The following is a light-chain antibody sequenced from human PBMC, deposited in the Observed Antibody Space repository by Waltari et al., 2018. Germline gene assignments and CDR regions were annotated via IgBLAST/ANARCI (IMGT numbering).Light chain of an antibody. V-gene: IGLV2-23*02. J-gene: IGLJ3*02. CDR3: CSYVDTTSWL. CDR2: DVS. CDR1: SSDIGNSNF. Sequence: QSALTQPASVSGSPGQSITISCTGTSSDIGNSNFVSWYQHQPGQAPKLVIYDVSARPSGVSNRFSGSKSGNTASLTISGLQPEDEADYYCCSYVDTTSWLFGGGTKLTVL.